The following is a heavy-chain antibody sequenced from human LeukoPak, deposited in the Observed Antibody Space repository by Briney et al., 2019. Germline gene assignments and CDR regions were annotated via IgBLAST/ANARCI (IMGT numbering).Heavy chain of an antibody. CDR2: ISSSSSYI. CDR3: ARDHDRYDSSGYPY. Sequence: GGSLRLSFAASGFTFSSYSMNWVRQAPGKGLEWVSSISSSSSYIYYADSVKGRFTISRDNAKNSLYLQMNSLRAEDTAVYYCARDHDRYDSSGYPYWGQGTLVTVSS. D-gene: IGHD3-22*01. V-gene: IGHV3-21*01. J-gene: IGHJ4*02. CDR1: GFTFSSYS.